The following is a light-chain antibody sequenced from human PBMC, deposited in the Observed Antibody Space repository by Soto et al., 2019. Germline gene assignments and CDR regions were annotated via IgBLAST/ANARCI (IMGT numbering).Light chain of an antibody. J-gene: IGKJ5*01. CDR3: QLYGVSPH. CDR1: TNY. Sequence: EVVSTQSPGTLSLSPGERATLACRASTNYLAWYQKKPGQAPRLLIYGASNRATGIPDRFIGSESGTDFTLTISRLEPEDFAVYYCQLYGVSPHFGQGTRLEIK. V-gene: IGKV3-20*01. CDR2: GAS.